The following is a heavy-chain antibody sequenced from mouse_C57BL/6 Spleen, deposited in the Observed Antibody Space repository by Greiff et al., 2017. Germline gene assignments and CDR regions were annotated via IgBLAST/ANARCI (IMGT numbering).Heavy chain of an antibody. CDR1: GYTFTSYW. CDR3: AGDYYGSSYWYFEV. Sequence: QVQLQQPGPELVKPGASVKLSCKASGYTFTSYWMHWVKQRPGQGLEWIGNINPSNGGTNYNEKFKSKATLTVDKSSSTAYMQLSSLTSEDSAVYYCAGDYYGSSYWYFEVWGTGTTVTVAS. V-gene: IGHV1-53*01. CDR2: INPSNGGT. D-gene: IGHD1-1*01. J-gene: IGHJ1*03.